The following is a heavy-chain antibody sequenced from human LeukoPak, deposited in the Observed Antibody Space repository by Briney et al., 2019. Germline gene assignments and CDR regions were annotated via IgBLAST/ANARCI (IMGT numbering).Heavy chain of an antibody. CDR3: ARDRSSSDY. D-gene: IGHD6-6*01. J-gene: IGHJ4*02. Sequence: ASVKVSRRASGYTFTSYGISWVRQAPGQGLEWMGWISAYNGNTNYVQKFQGRVTMTTDTSTSTVYMELRSLRSDDTAVYYCARDRSSSDYWGQGTLVTVSS. V-gene: IGHV1-18*01. CDR1: GYTFTSYG. CDR2: ISAYNGNT.